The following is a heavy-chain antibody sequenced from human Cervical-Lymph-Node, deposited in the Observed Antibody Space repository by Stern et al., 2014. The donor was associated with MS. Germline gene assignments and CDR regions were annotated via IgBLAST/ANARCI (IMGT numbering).Heavy chain of an antibody. D-gene: IGHD3-10*01. Sequence: QVQLVQSGADVKKPGASVKVSCKASGYTFNSCYMHWVRQAPGHGLEWMGMINPSGGSTTYAQRFQGRVTMTSDTSTSTVYMEVSSLRSEDTAVYYCARQNGDLHHCDYWGQGTLVTVTS. CDR1: GYTFNSCY. V-gene: IGHV1-46*02. J-gene: IGHJ4*02. CDR3: ARQNGDLHHCDY. CDR2: INPSGGST.